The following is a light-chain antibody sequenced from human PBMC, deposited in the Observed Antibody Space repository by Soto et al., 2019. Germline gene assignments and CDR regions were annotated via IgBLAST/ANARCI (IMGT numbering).Light chain of an antibody. Sequence: EIVLTQSPATLSLSPGERATLSCRASQSVYTYLAWYQQKPGQAPRLLIYDASKRATGIPARFSGSGSGTDFTLTISSIAPEDFAVYYCQQRTNWPPTWTFGQGTKVEIK. V-gene: IGKV3-11*01. CDR1: QSVYTY. J-gene: IGKJ1*01. CDR2: DAS. CDR3: QQRTNWPPTWT.